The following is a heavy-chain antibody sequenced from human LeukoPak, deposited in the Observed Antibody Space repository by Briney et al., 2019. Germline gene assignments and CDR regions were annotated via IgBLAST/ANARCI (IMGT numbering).Heavy chain of an antibody. CDR3: AKELESWEIFEY. Sequence: GGSLRLSCAASGFTFSSSAMTWVRQAPGKGLEWVSGIGGGGTGTHYADSVKGRFTVSRDNSRNTLYLQMNSLRAEDTALYYCAKELESWEIFEYWGQGTLVTVSS. J-gene: IGHJ4*02. CDR2: IGGGGTGT. V-gene: IGHV3-23*01. CDR1: GFTFSSSA. D-gene: IGHD1-26*01.